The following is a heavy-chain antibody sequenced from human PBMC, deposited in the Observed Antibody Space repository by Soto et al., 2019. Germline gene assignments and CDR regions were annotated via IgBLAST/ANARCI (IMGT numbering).Heavy chain of an antibody. CDR1: GFTFSDYY. J-gene: IGHJ6*02. D-gene: IGHD1-26*01. CDR2: ISSSSSYT. Sequence: GGSLRLSCAASGFTFSDYYMSWIRQAPGKGLEWVSYISSSSSYTNYADSVKGRFTISRDNAKNSLYLQMNSLRAEDTAVYYCARDHASRWGGELIVDLSYYYYGMDVWGPGTTVTVSS. CDR3: ARDHASRWGGELIVDLSYYYYGMDV. V-gene: IGHV3-11*06.